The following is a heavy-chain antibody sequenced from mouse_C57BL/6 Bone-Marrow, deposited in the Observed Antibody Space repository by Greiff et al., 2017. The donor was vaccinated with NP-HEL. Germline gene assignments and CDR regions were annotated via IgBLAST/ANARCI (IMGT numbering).Heavy chain of an antibody. J-gene: IGHJ4*01. CDR3: ARGLGLYYAMDY. Sequence: EVKLVESGGGLVKPGGSLKLSCAASGFTFSSYAMSWVRQTPEKRLEWVATISDGGSYTYYPDNVKGRFTISRDNAKSNLYLQMSHLKSEDTAMYYCARGLGLYYAMDYWGQGTSVTVSS. CDR1: GFTFSSYA. D-gene: IGHD3-3*01. V-gene: IGHV5-4*03. CDR2: ISDGGSYT.